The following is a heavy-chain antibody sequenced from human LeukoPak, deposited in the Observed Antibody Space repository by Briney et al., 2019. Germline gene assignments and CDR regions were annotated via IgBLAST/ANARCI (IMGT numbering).Heavy chain of an antibody. J-gene: IGHJ4*02. V-gene: IGHV3-30-3*01. Sequence: PGKSLRLSCAASGFTFSSYAMHWVRQAPAKGLGWVAIISYDGSNKYYADSVKGRFTISRDNSKNTLYLQMNSLRAEDTAVYYCARGVGYYYDSSGYETTIDYWGQGTLVTVSS. CDR2: ISYDGSNK. D-gene: IGHD3-22*01. CDR3: ARGVGYYYDSSGYETTIDY. CDR1: GFTFSSYA.